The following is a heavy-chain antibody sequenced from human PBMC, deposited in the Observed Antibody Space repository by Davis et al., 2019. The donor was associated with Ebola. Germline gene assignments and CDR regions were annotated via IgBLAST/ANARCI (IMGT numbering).Heavy chain of an antibody. D-gene: IGHD2-15*01. J-gene: IGHJ3*02. CDR2: ISAYNGNT. Sequence: ASVKVSCQASGYSFKNYAISWVRQAPGQGLEWMGWISAYNGNTNYAQKVQGRVTMTTDTSTGTAYMELRSLRSDDTAVYFCARVGVAGAFDIWGQGTMITVSS. CDR1: GYSFKNYA. V-gene: IGHV1-18*01. CDR3: ARVGVAGAFDI.